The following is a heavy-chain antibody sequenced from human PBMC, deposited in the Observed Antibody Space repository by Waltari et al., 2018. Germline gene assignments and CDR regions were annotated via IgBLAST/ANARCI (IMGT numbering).Heavy chain of an antibody. CDR1: GFTFSSYS. Sequence: EVQLVESGRGLVKPGGSLRLSCAASGFTFSSYSMNWVRQAPGKGLEWVSSISSSSSYRYYADSVKGRFTISRDNAKNSLYLQMNSLRAEDTAVYYCARDFGVGNWGQGTLVTVSS. J-gene: IGHJ4*02. V-gene: IGHV3-21*01. D-gene: IGHD3-3*01. CDR2: ISSSSSYR. CDR3: ARDFGVGN.